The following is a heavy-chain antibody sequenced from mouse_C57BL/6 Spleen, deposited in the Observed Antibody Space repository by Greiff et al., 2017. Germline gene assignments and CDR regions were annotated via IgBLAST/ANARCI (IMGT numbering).Heavy chain of an antibody. Sequence: QVQLQQSGPELVKPGASVKISCKASGYAFSSSWMNWVKQRPGKGLEWIGRIYPGDGDTNYNGKFKGKATLTADKSSITAYMQLSSLTSEDSAVYFCARSGLNYWGQGTTLTVSS. CDR2: IYPGDGDT. CDR3: ARSGLNY. D-gene: IGHD3-1*01. CDR1: GYAFSSSW. J-gene: IGHJ2*01. V-gene: IGHV1-82*01.